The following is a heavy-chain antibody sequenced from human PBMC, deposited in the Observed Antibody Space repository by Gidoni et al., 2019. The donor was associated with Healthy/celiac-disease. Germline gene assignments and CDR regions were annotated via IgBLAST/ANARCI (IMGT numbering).Heavy chain of an antibody. CDR1: GGSFSGYY. J-gene: IGHJ4*02. V-gene: IGHV4-34*01. CDR2: INHSGST. CDR3: ARGSIAVAGTFDY. Sequence: QVQLQQWGAGLLKPSETLSLTCAVYGGSFSGYYWSWIRQPPGKGLEWIGEINHSGSTNYNPSLKSRVTISVDTPKNQFSLKLSSVTAADTAVYYCARGSIAVAGTFDYWGQGTLVTVSS. D-gene: IGHD6-19*01.